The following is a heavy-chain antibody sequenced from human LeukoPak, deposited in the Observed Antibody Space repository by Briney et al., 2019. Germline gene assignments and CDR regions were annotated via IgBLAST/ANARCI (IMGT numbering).Heavy chain of an antibody. CDR3: ARGGSSGRTGDY. CDR2: IYCSGFT. V-gene: IGHV4-4*07. J-gene: IGHJ4*02. CDR1: GGSISRYW. D-gene: IGHD1-1*01. Sequence: SETLSLTCTVSGGSISRYWWGWIRQPAGKGLEWIGHIYCSGFTNYNPSLKSRVIMSVDTSKNQFSLNLSSVTAADTAVYYCARGGSSGRTGDYWGQGTLVTVTS.